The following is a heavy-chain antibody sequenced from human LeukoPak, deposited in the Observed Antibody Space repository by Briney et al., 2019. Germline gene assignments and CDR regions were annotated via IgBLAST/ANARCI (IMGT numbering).Heavy chain of an antibody. V-gene: IGHV3-7*03. CDR3: ARDLQLWLQSYFDY. Sequence: GGSLRLSCAVSGFTFSSYWTSSVRQAPGNGMEWVANIKQDRSEKYYVDSVKGRFNISRDNAKNSLYLQMNSLRAEDTAVYYCARDLQLWLQSYFDYWGQGTLVTVSS. CDR1: GFTFSSYW. J-gene: IGHJ4*02. CDR2: IKQDRSEK. D-gene: IGHD5-18*01.